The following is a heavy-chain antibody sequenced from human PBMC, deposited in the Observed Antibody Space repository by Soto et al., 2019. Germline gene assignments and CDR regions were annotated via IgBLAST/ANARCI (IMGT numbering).Heavy chain of an antibody. J-gene: IGHJ4*02. CDR3: ARSIVVVTALDY. CDR2: INAGNGNT. V-gene: IGHV1-3*05. D-gene: IGHD2-21*02. Sequence: QVQLVQSGAEEKMPGASVKVSCKASGYTFTSYVMHWVRQAPGQRLEWMGWINAGNGNTKYSQKFQGRVTITRDTSASTAYMELSSLRSEDTAVYYCARSIVVVTALDYWGQGTLVTVSS. CDR1: GYTFTSYV.